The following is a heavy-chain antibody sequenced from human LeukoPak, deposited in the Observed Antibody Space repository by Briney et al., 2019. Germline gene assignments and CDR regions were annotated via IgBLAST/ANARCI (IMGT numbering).Heavy chain of an antibody. CDR3: ASRVVVPAAPPNNWFDP. D-gene: IGHD2-2*01. CDR2: INHSGST. J-gene: IGHJ5*02. V-gene: IGHV4-34*01. CDR1: GGSISSYS. Sequence: SETLSLTCTVSGGSISSYSWNWIRQPPGKGLEWIGEINHSGSTNYNPSLKSRVTISVDTSKNQFSLKLSSVTAADTAVYYCASRVVVPAAPPNNWFDPWGQGTLVTVSS.